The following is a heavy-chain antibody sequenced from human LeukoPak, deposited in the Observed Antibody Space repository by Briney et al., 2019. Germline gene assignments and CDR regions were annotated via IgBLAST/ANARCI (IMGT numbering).Heavy chain of an antibody. J-gene: IGHJ4*02. CDR3: AREIGPRQLHLWGSAFDY. CDR2: INPSGGTT. CDR1: GYTFINYY. Sequence: GASVKVSCKASGYTFINYYMHWVRQAPGQGLEWMGIINPSGGTTSYAQNFQGRVTMTRDTSTSTVYMELSSLRSVDTAVYYCAREIGPRQLHLWGSAFDYWGQGTLVTVSS. V-gene: IGHV1-46*01. D-gene: IGHD5-18*01.